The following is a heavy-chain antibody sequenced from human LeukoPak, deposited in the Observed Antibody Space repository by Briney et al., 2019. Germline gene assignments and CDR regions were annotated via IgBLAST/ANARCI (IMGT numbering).Heavy chain of an antibody. D-gene: IGHD2-2*01. Sequence: SETLSLTCTVSGGSISSHYWSWIRQPPGKGLEWIGYIYYSGSTNYNPSLKSRVTISVDTSKHQFSLKLSSVTAADTAVYYCAREVPAAANFDYWGQGTLVTVSS. CDR3: AREVPAAANFDY. V-gene: IGHV4-59*11. CDR2: IYYSGST. J-gene: IGHJ4*02. CDR1: GGSISSHY.